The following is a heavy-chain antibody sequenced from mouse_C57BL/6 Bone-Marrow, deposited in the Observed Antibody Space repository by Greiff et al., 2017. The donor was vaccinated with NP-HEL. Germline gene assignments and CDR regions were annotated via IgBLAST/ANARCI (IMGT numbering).Heavy chain of an antibody. Sequence: VQLQQSGAELARPGASVKLSCKASGYTFTSYGISWVKQRTGQGLEWIGEIYPRSGNTYYNEKFKGKATLTADKSSSTAYMELRSLTSEDSAVYFCARVGGSSYRFAYWGQGTLVTVSA. V-gene: IGHV1-81*01. J-gene: IGHJ3*01. D-gene: IGHD1-1*01. CDR1: GYTFTSYG. CDR3: ARVGGSSYRFAY. CDR2: IYPRSGNT.